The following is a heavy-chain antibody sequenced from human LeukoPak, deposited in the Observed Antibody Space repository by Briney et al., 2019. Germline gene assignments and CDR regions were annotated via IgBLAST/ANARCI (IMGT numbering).Heavy chain of an antibody. CDR1: GYSFSSDYY. CDR3: ARNAQYCSTSSCYFFDY. Sequence: SETLTLMCAVSGYSFSSDYYWGWIRQPPGKWLVWHGSIYHSESTYYNPSLKSRVLISVDTSNNQISLKLSSVTAADTAVYYCARNAQYCSTSSCYFFDYWGQGTLVTVSS. D-gene: IGHD2-2*01. CDR2: IYHSEST. J-gene: IGHJ4*02. V-gene: IGHV4-38-2*01.